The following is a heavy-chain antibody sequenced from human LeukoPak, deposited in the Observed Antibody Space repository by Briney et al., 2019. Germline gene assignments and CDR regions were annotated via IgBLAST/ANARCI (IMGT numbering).Heavy chain of an antibody. D-gene: IGHD3-9*01. J-gene: IGHJ4*02. CDR1: GFTFSSYA. CDR3: AKSGGVTIFRGGFDY. Sequence: GGSLRLSCTASGFTFSSYAMSWVRQAPGKGLEWVSAISGSGGSTYYADSVKGRFTISRDNSKNTLYLQMNSLRAEDTAVYYCAKSGGVTIFRGGFDYWGQGTLVTVSS. CDR2: ISGSGGST. V-gene: IGHV3-23*01.